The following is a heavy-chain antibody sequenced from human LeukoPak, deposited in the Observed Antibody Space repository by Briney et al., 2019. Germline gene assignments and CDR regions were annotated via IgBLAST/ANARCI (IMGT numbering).Heavy chain of an antibody. CDR1: GFTFTSSA. V-gene: IGHV1-58*02. Sequence: SVKVSCKASGFTFTSSAMQWVRQARGQRLEWIGWIVVGSGNTNYAQKFQEGVTITRDMSTSTAYMELSSLRSEDTAVYYCAAAPRGYYDSSGYYYNYWGQGTLVTVSS. CDR2: IVVGSGNT. D-gene: IGHD3-22*01. J-gene: IGHJ4*02. CDR3: AAAPRGYYDSSGYYYNY.